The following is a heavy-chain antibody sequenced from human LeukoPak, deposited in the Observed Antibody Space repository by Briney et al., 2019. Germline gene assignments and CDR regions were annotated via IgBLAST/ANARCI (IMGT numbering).Heavy chain of an antibody. D-gene: IGHD2-2*02. CDR1: GYTFTSNY. V-gene: IGHV1-46*01. CDR2: INPSGGST. CDR3: AGIHNTLDY. Sequence: ASVKVSCKAFGYTFTSNYMHWVRQAPGQGLEWMGIINPSGGSTSYAQKFQGRVTMTRDMSTSTVYMELSSLRSEDTAVYYCAGIHNTLDYWGQGTLVTVSS. J-gene: IGHJ4*02.